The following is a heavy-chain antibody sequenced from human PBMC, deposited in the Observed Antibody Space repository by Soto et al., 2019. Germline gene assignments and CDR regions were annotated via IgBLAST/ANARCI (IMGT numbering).Heavy chain of an antibody. V-gene: IGHV3-53*01. Sequence: DVQLVASGGGLIQPGGSLRLSCAALGLTVRGKKYITWVRQAPGKGLEWVSALYDVDGTYYVDSAKGRFTISRDNSNNIIYLQMNSLGPDDTAVYYCASWLEREHAYDIWGLGTMVTVSS. CDR3: ASWLEREHAYDI. CDR2: LYDVDGT. J-gene: IGHJ3*02. D-gene: IGHD1-1*01. CDR1: GLTVRGKKY.